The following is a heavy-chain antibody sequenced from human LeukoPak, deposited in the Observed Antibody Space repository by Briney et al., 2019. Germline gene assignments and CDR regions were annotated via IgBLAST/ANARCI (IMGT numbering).Heavy chain of an antibody. CDR1: GGSISSGDYY. V-gene: IGHV4-30-4*01. D-gene: IGHD2-2*01. CDR2: VYYSGST. J-gene: IGHJ5*02. CDR3: ARAGPAGWFDP. Sequence: SETLSLTCTVSGGSISSGDYYWSWIRQPPGKGLEWIGYVYYSGSTYYNPSLKSRVTISVDTSKNQFSLKLSSVTAADTAVYYCARAGPAGWFDPWGQGTPVTVSS.